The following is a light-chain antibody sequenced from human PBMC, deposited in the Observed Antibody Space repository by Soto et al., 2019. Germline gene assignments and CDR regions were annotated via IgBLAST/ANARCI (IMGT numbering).Light chain of an antibody. V-gene: IGKV1-27*01. CDR2: AAS. J-gene: IGKJ4*01. Sequence: DIQMTQSPSSLSASVGDRVTITCRASQGISNDLAWYQQKPGKVPKLLIYAASTLQSVVPSRFSGSGSGTDFTLTISSLQPEDVATYYCQKYNSALALTFGGGTKVEIK. CDR3: QKYNSALALT. CDR1: QGISND.